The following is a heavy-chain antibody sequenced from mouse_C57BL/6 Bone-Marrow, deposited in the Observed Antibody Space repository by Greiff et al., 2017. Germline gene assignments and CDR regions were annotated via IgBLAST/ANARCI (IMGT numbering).Heavy chain of an antibody. CDR1: GYTFTSYW. CDR3: ARWGDYYGSSYPFAY. CDR2: IDPSDSET. V-gene: IGHV1-52*01. D-gene: IGHD1-1*01. Sequence: QVQLQQPGAELVRPGSSVKLSCKASGYTFTSYWMHWVKQRPIQGLEWIGNIDPSDSETHYNQKFKDKATLTVDKSSSTAYMQLSSLTSEDSAVYYCARWGDYYGSSYPFAYWGQGTLVTVSA. J-gene: IGHJ3*01.